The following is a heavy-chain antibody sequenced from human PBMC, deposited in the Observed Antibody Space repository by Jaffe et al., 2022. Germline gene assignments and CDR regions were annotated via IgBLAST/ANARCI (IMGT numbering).Heavy chain of an antibody. CDR2: INSDGSST. CDR1: GFTFRSQW. J-gene: IGHJ4*02. CDR3: VARDLSSGFDY. D-gene: IGHD6-6*01. Sequence: EVQLVESGGGLVQPGGSLRLSCAASGFTFRSQWMHWVRQAPGKGVLWVSRINSDGSSTTYADSVKGRFTISRDNAKSTLYLQMNSLRAEDTAVYYCVARDLSSGFDYWGQGTLVTVSS. V-gene: IGHV3-74*01.